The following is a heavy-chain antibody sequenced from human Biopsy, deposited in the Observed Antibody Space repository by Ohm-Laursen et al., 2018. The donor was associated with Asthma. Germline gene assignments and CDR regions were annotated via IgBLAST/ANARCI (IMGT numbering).Heavy chain of an antibody. CDR2: IDWEEDK. CDR3: TRHNDY. Sequence: TQTLTLTCSFSGFSLSSSGTNVNWIRQPPGKALEWLARIDWEEDKFYSTSLRTRLTISKGSSEDQVVLTMTNMGPVDTATYYCTRHNDYWGPGILVTVSS. V-gene: IGHV2-70*04. CDR1: GFSLSSSGTN. J-gene: IGHJ4*02. D-gene: IGHD1-14*01.